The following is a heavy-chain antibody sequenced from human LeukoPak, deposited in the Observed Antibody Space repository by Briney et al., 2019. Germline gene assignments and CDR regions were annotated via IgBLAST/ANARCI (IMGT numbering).Heavy chain of an antibody. J-gene: IGHJ6*02. CDR1: GYTFASYY. V-gene: IGHV1-46*01. CDR3: ASSDFGKRGMDV. CDR2: INPSGGST. Sequence: GASVKVSCKASGYTFASYYMHWVRQAPGQGLEWMGIINPSGGSTSYAQKFQGRVTMTRDTSTSTVYMELSSLRSEDTAVYYCASSDFGKRGMDVWGQGTTVTVSS. D-gene: IGHD3-3*01.